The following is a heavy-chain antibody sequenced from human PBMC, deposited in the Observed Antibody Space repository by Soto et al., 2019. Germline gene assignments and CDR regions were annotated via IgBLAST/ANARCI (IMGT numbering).Heavy chain of an antibody. CDR1: GFTFSSYA. CDR3: AKDSAGHYSGSPLH. D-gene: IGHD1-26*01. J-gene: IGHJ4*02. CDR2: ISYDGSNK. Sequence: QVQLVESGGGVVQPGRSLRLSCAASGFTFSSYAMHWVRQAPGKGLEWVAVISYDGSNKYYADSVKGRFTISRDNSKNTLYLQMNSLRAEDTAVYYCAKDSAGHYSGSPLHWGQGTLVTVSS. V-gene: IGHV3-30-3*01.